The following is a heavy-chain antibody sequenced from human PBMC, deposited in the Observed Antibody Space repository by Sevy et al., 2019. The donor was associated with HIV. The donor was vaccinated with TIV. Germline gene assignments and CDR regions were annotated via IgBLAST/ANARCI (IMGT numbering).Heavy chain of an antibody. CDR1: GGSISSSSYY. CDR3: ARTNTVTPDY. Sequence: SETLSLTCTVSGGSISSSSYYWGWIRQPPVKGLEWIGSIYYSGSTYYNPSLKSRVTISVDTSKNQFSLKLSSVTAADTAVYYCARTNTVTPDYWGQGTLVTVSS. D-gene: IGHD4-17*01. CDR2: IYYSGST. J-gene: IGHJ4*02. V-gene: IGHV4-39*01.